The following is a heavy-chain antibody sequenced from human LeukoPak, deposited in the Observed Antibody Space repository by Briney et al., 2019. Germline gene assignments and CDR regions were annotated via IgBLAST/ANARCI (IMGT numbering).Heavy chain of an antibody. CDR2: IDGSGGST. CDR3: AKRPTNSESYHYFDY. D-gene: IGHD1-26*01. J-gene: IGHJ4*02. V-gene: IGHV3-23*01. Sequence: GGSLRLSCAASGFSFSNYAMSWVRQAPGKGLEWVSVIDGSGGSTYYADSVKGRFTISRDNSKNTLYLQMNSLRAEDTAVYYCAKRPTNSESYHYFDYWGQGTLVTVSS. CDR1: GFSFSNYA.